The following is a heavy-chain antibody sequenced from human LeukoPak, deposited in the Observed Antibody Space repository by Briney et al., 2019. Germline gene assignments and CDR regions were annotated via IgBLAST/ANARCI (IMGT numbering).Heavy chain of an antibody. CDR3: ARRIAVARAFDI. V-gene: IGHV3-21*01. D-gene: IGHD6-19*01. CDR1: GFTFSSYA. Sequence: KPGGSLRLSCAASGFTFSSYAMSWVRQAPGKGLEWVSSISSSSSYIYYADSVKGRFTISRDNAKNSLYLQMNSLRAEDTAVYYCARRIAVARAFDIWGQGTMVTVSS. J-gene: IGHJ3*02. CDR2: ISSSSSYI.